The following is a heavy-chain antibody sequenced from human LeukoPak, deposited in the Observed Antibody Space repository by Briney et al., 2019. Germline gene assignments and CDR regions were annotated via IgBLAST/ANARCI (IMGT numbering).Heavy chain of an antibody. J-gene: IGHJ1*01. V-gene: IGHV1-69*13. D-gene: IGHD3-3*01. CDR3: AMGATSWSGYSFPKIFQH. CDR2: IIPIFGTA. CDR1: GGTFSSYA. Sequence: ASVKVSCKASGGTFSSYAISWVRQAPGQGLEWMGGIIPIFGTANYAQKFQGRVTITADESTSTAYMELSSLRSEDTAVYYCAMGATSWSGYSFPKIFQHWGRGTLVTVSS.